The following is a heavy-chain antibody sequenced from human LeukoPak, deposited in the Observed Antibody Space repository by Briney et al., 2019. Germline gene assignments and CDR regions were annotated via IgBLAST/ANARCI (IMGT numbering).Heavy chain of an antibody. J-gene: IGHJ4*02. CDR3: ARIRRDLNYYGSGSSYFDY. CDR2: IDWNDDK. Sequence: SGPTLVNPTQTLTLTCTFSGFSLSTGGMCVTWIHQPPGKALEWLARIDWNDDKYYSTSLRTRLTISKDTSKNQVVLTMTNMDPLDTATYYCARIRRDLNYYGSGSSYFDYWGQGTLVTVSS. V-gene: IGHV2-70*11. CDR1: GFSLSTGGMC. D-gene: IGHD3-10*01.